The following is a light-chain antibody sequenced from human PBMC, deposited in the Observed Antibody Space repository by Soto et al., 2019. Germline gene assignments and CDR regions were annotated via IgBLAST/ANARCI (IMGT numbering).Light chain of an antibody. Sequence: SYELTQPSSVSVAPGKTASIPCGGDNIGSKSVHWYQQRPGQAPVLVINNEIDRPSGIPERFSGSNSGNTATLTITRVDAGDEADYYCHVWDSDSDHPVFGGGTKLTVL. CDR2: NEI. J-gene: IGLJ2*01. CDR1: NIGSKS. CDR3: HVWDSDSDHPV. V-gene: IGLV3-21*04.